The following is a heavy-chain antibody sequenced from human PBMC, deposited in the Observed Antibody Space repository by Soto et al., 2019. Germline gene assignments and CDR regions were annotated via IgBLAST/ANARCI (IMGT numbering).Heavy chain of an antibody. D-gene: IGHD5-12*01. CDR1: GGTFNNYP. CDR2: SIAIFGTA. J-gene: IGHJ6*02. CDR3: ARGRGYSGDDHYYYFDMDD. V-gene: IGHV1-69*01. Sequence: QVQLVQSGAEVKKPGSSVKFSCKASGGTFNNYPITWVRQAPGQGLEWMGGSIAIFGTANYAQKFQGRVXXXXXXXXXXXXXXRXXLRSEDTAVYYCARGRGYSGDDHYYYFDMDDWGQGTTVTVSS.